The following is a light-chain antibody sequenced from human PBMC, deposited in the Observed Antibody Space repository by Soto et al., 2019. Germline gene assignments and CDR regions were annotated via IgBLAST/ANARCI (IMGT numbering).Light chain of an antibody. CDR1: QSVTNSY. J-gene: IGKJ5*01. CDR3: QQYGFSPIT. CDR2: DAS. V-gene: IGKV3-20*01. Sequence: IVLTQSPDTLSLSPGERATLSCRASQSVTNSYLAWYQQKHGQAPRLLIYDASSRATGIPDRFSGSGSGAEYTLTISRPEPEDFAVYSCQQYGFSPITFGQGTRLEIK.